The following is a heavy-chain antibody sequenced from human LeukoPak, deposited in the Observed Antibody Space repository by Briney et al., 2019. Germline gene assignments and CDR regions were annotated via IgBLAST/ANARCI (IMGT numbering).Heavy chain of an antibody. Sequence: ASVKVSCKASGGTFSSYAISWVRQAPGQGLEWMGRIIPILGIANYAQKFQGRVTITADKSTSTAYMELSSLRSEDTAVYYCARDDCSSTSCYEGIDYWGQGTLVTVSS. V-gene: IGHV1-69*04. CDR3: ARDDCSSTSCYEGIDY. CDR2: IIPILGIA. J-gene: IGHJ4*02. CDR1: GGTFSSYA. D-gene: IGHD2-2*01.